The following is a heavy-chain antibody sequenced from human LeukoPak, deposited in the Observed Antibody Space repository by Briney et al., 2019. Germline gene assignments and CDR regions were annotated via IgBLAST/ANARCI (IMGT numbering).Heavy chain of an antibody. CDR3: ASLSTPTIFGVVNFDY. D-gene: IGHD3-3*01. CDR2: INPNSGGT. J-gene: IGHJ4*02. Sequence: ASVKVSCKASGYTFTGYYMHWVRQAPGQGLEWMARINPNSGGTNYAQKFQGRVTMTRDTSISTAYMELSRLRSDDTAVYYCASLSTPTIFGVVNFDYWGQGTLVTVSS. CDR1: GYTFTGYY. V-gene: IGHV1-2*06.